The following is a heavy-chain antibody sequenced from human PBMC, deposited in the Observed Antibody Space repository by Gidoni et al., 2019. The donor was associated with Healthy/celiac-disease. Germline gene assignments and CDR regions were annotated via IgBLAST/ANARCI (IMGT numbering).Heavy chain of an antibody. CDR2: IYYSGSN. D-gene: IGHD5-18*01. CDR1: GGSISSGGYY. Sequence: QVQLQESGPGLVKPSQTLSLTCPVSGGSISSGGYYWSWIRQHPGKGLEWIGYIYYSGSNYYNPSLKSRVTISVDTSKNQFSLKLSSVTAADTAVYYCARGYVDTAMVNYWGQGTLVTVSS. CDR3: ARGYVDTAMVNY. J-gene: IGHJ4*02. V-gene: IGHV4-31*03.